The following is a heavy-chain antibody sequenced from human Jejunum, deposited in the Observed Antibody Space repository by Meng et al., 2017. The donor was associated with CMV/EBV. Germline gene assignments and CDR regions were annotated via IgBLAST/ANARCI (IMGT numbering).Heavy chain of an antibody. J-gene: IGHJ4*02. CDR3: AKVGFGWYSIDY. CDR2: IRYDGTVQ. CDR1: GLTFSIYG. D-gene: IGHD6-19*01. Sequence: GQLVVRGGAVGQPGGSRRLSCEASGLTFSIYGMKWVRQAPGKGLEWVAFIRYDGTVQNYADSVKGRFTISRNNSWNMLSLEMNSLRPEDTAVYYCAKVGFGWYSIDYWGQGTLVTVSS. V-gene: IGHV3-30*02.